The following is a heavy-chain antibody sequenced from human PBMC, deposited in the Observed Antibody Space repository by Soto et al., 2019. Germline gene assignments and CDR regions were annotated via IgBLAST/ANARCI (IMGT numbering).Heavy chain of an antibody. D-gene: IGHD3-10*02. CDR2: ISPYNGDT. CDR3: ARGSQMFPIDY. V-gene: IGHV1-18*01. CDR1: SYTFDNYD. J-gene: IGHJ4*02. Sequence: GASVKVSCKASSYTFDNYDIIWVRQAPGQGLEWMGWISPYNGDTEYAQSFQGRVTVTTDRFTSTVYMELESLTSDDTAVYYCARGSQMFPIDYWGQGTQVTVSS.